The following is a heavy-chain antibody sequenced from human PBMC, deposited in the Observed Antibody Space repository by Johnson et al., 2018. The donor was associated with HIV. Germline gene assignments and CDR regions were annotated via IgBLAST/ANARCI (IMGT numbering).Heavy chain of an antibody. CDR1: GFTFSSYT. D-gene: IGHD3-10*01. J-gene: IGHJ3*02. CDR2: ISYDGSNK. V-gene: IGHV3-30*04. CDR3: ARVGGSWMLDAFDI. Sequence: HVQLVESGGGVVQPGTSLRLSCAASGFTFSSYTMHWVRQAPGKGLEWVAVISYDGSNKYYADSVKGRFTISRDNSKNTLYLQMNSLRAGDSAVYYCARVGGSWMLDAFDIWGQGTVVTVSS.